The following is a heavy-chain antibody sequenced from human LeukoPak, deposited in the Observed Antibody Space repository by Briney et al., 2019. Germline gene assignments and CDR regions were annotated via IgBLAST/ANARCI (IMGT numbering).Heavy chain of an antibody. CDR1: GGSISSSSYY. CDR2: IYYSGST. CDR3: ARDRNLPGYYYYGMDV. V-gene: IGHV4-39*07. J-gene: IGHJ6*02. Sequence: SETLSLTCTVSGGSISSSSYYWGWIRQPPGKGLEWTGSIYYSGSTYYNPSLKSRVTISVDTSKNQFSLKLSSVTAADTAVYYCARDRNLPGYYYYGMDVWGQGTTVTVSS.